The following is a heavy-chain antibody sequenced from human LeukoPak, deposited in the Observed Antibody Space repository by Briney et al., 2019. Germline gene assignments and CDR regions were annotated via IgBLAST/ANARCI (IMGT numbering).Heavy chain of an antibody. V-gene: IGHV3-9*03. CDR1: GFTFSSYG. Sequence: PGGSLRLSCAASGFTFSSYGMHWVRQAPGKGLEWVSGISWNSGSIVYADSVKGRFTISRDRTKNSLYLQMNSLRAEDMALYYCARGNGYSTSGYVDYWGQGTLVTVSS. CDR3: ARGNGYSTSGYVDY. CDR2: ISWNSGSI. J-gene: IGHJ4*02. D-gene: IGHD6-13*01.